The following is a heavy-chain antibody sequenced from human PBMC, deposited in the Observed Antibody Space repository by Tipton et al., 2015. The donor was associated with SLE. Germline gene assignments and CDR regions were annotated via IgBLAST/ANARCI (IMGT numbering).Heavy chain of an antibody. Sequence: QVQLVQSGPEVKKPGASVKVSCKASGYTFTSYGISWVRQAPGQGLEWMGWVNPRSGGTNYAQKFQGRVTMTRDTSISTAYMELSRLRSDDTAVYYCARVGGVGATLTYWGQGTLVTVSS. D-gene: IGHD1-26*01. CDR1: GYTFTSYG. V-gene: IGHV1-2*02. CDR3: ARVGGVGATLTY. CDR2: VNPRSGGT. J-gene: IGHJ4*02.